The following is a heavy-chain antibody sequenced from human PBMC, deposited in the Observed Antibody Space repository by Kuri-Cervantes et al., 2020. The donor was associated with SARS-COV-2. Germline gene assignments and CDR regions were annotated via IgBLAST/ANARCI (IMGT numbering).Heavy chain of an antibody. CDR1: GFTFSGYS. J-gene: IGHJ4*02. CDR3: AREEGGELGEAFDY. Sequence: GESLKISCEASGFTFSGYSMNWIRQAPGKGLEWVASIDSSSYYIYHADSVKGRLTISRDNAKTSLYLQMNSLKLEDTAVYYCAREEGGELGEAFDYWGQGALVTVSS. CDR2: IDSSSYYI. V-gene: IGHV3-21*01. D-gene: IGHD7-27*01.